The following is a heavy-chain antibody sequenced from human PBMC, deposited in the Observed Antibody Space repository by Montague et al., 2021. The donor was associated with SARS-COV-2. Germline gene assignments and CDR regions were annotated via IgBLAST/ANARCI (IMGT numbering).Heavy chain of an antibody. CDR1: GFTFSSYW. Sequence: SLSLSCAASGFTFSSYWMHWVRQAPGKGLVRVSRINSDGSSTSYADSVKGRFTISRDNAKNTLYLQMNSLRAEDTAVYYCARDAFHDYGDVWFDPWGQGTLVTVSS. D-gene: IGHD4-17*01. CDR2: INSDGSST. V-gene: IGHV3-74*01. J-gene: IGHJ5*02. CDR3: ARDAFHDYGDVWFDP.